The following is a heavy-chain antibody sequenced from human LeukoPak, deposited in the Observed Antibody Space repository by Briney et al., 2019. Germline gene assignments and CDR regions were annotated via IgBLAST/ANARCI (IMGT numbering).Heavy chain of an antibody. D-gene: IGHD2-15*01. J-gene: IGHJ4*02. CDR1: GLTVNNNY. V-gene: IGHV3-66*01. CDR3: ARDSLVVAAFDY. CDR2: IYNGGST. Sequence: PGGSLRLSCAASGLTVNNNYMSWVRQAPGKGLEWVSVIYNGGSTYYADSVKGRFTNSRDTSKNTLYLQMNSLRAEDTAVYYCARDSLVVAAFDYWGQGTLVTVSS.